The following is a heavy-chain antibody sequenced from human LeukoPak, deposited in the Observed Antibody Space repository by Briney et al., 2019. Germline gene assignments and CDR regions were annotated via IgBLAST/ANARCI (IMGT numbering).Heavy chain of an antibody. J-gene: IGHJ5*02. Sequence: GGSLTLSCAASGFTFSTYSMNWVRQPPGKGLEWVSFISGGGSYIYYAESVKGRFTISRDNAKNSLYLQMNSLRAEDTAIYYCARDRVASGRFGEVASWGQGTLVTVSS. CDR3: ARDRVASGRFGEVAS. V-gene: IGHV3-21*01. D-gene: IGHD3-10*01. CDR1: GFTFSTYS. CDR2: ISGGGSYI.